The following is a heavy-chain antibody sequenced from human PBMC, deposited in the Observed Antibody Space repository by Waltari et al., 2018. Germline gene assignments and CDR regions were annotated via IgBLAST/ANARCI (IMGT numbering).Heavy chain of an antibody. J-gene: IGHJ4*02. CDR2: ISWNSGSI. Sequence: EVQLVESGGGLVQPGRSMRLSCAASGFTFDDYAMHWVRQAPGKGLEFVSGISWNSGSIGYAESVKCRFTISRDNAKNSLYLQMNSLRAEDTALYYCAKEVAQGGFDYWGQGTLVTVSS. CDR1: GFTFDDYA. V-gene: IGHV3-9*01. D-gene: IGHD2-15*01. CDR3: AKEVAQGGFDY.